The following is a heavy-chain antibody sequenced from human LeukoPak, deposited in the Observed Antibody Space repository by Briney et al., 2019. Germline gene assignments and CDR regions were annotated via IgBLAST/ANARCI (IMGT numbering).Heavy chain of an antibody. CDR3: AKDPGYSSGSYGDNFDY. Sequence: GGSLRLSCAASGFTFSSYAMSWVRQAPGKGLEWVSAISGSGGSTYYADSVKGRFTISRDNSKNTLYLQMNSLRAEDTAVYYCAKDPGYSSGSYGDNFDYWGQGTLVTVSS. D-gene: IGHD3-22*01. J-gene: IGHJ4*02. V-gene: IGHV3-23*01. CDR2: ISGSGGST. CDR1: GFTFSSYA.